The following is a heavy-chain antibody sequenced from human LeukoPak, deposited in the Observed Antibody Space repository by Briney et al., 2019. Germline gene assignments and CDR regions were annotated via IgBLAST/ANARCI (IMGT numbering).Heavy chain of an antibody. CDR3: AREGPRGYSYGYDY. V-gene: IGHV3-7*03. J-gene: IGHJ4*02. CDR1: GFTFSSYW. Sequence: GGSLRLSCEGSGFTFSSYWMSWVRQAPGKGLEWVANIKQDGSEKYYVDSVKGRFTISRDNAKNSLYLQMNSLRAEDTAVYYCAREGPRGYSYGYDYWGQGTLVTVSS. D-gene: IGHD5-18*01. CDR2: IKQDGSEK.